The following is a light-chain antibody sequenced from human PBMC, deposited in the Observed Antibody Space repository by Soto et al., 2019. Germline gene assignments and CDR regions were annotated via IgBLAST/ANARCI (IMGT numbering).Light chain of an antibody. CDR2: LNSDGSH. CDR1: SGHSSYA. J-gene: IGLJ1*01. Sequence: QPVLTQSPSASASLGASVKLTCTLSSGHSSYAIAWHQQQPEKGPRYLMKLNSDGSHSKGDGIPDRFSGSSSGAERYLTISSRQSEDEADYYCQTWGTGTQVFGTGSKLTVL. CDR3: QTWGTGTQV. V-gene: IGLV4-69*01.